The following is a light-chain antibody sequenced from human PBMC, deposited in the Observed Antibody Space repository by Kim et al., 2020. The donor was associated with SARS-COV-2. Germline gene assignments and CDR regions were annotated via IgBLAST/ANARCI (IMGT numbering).Light chain of an antibody. CDR1: RLGDKY. Sequence: VSPGQTASITCSGDRLGDKYACWYQQTPGQSPVLVIYQDSKRPSGIPERFSGSNSGNTATLTISGTQAMDEADYYCQAWDSSTVVFGGGTQLTVL. V-gene: IGLV3-1*01. J-gene: IGLJ2*01. CDR2: QDS. CDR3: QAWDSSTVV.